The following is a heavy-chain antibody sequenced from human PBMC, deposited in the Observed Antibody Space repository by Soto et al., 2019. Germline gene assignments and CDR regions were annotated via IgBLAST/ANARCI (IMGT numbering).Heavy chain of an antibody. Sequence: GGYLRLSCASSGFTFSDYYMSWIRQAPGKGLEWVSYISSSIDYTKYADSVKGRFTISRDNGKNSLYLQMNSLRAEDTAVYYCAVLSASNCFDPWGKGTLVTVSS. J-gene: IGHJ5*02. CDR3: AVLSASNCFDP. CDR1: GFTFSDYY. V-gene: IGHV3-11*06. D-gene: IGHD2-2*01. CDR2: ISSSIDYT.